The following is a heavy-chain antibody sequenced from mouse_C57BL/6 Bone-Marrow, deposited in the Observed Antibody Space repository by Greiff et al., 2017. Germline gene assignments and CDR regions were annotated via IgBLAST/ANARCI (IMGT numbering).Heavy chain of an antibody. J-gene: IGHJ4*01. CDR2: INPNNGGT. CDR3: ASSSSYGGGMDY. D-gene: IGHD3-2*02. CDR1: GYTFTDYN. Sequence: VQLQQSGPELVKPGASVKMSCKASGYTFTDYNMHWVKQSHGKSLEWIGYINPNNGGTSYNQKFKGKATLTVNKSSSTAYMELRSLTSEDSAVXYCASSSSYGGGMDYWGTGTTVTVSS. V-gene: IGHV1-22*01.